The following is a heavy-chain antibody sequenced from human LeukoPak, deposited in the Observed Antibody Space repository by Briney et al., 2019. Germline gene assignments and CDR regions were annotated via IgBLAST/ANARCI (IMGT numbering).Heavy chain of an antibody. CDR1: GFTFSNYS. V-gene: IGHV3-21*01. D-gene: IGHD6-13*01. J-gene: IGHJ4*02. CDR2: ISSSSSYI. Sequence: GGSLRLSCAASGFTFSNYSMNWVRQAPGKGLEWVSSISSSSSYIYYADSVKGRFTISRDNAKNSLYLQMNSLRAEDTAVYYCARDYSSSWYMDYWGQGTLVTVSS. CDR3: ARDYSSSWYMDY.